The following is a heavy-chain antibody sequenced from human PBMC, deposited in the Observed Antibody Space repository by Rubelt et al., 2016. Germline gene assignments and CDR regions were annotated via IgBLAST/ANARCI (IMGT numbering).Heavy chain of an antibody. D-gene: IGHD6-6*01. V-gene: IGHV4-59*08. CDR1: GASFTTDY. Sequence: QVQLQESGPGLMKPSETLSLTCSVSGASFTTDYWAWLRQSPEKGLEWIGSVSSYGATNYNPSLTGRVTMSVDPSNGQFSLMLHSGAAADTALCYCAGQRTSAPHFDFWGQGALVTVSS. CDR2: VSSYGAT. CDR3: AGQRTSAPHFDF. J-gene: IGHJ4*02.